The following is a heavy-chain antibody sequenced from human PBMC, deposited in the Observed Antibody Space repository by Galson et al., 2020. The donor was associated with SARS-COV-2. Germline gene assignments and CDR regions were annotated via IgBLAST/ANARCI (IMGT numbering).Heavy chain of an antibody. CDR3: TIGYCSSTTCYPRFDP. D-gene: IGHD2-2*01. CDR2: IKIKANNYAT. V-gene: IGHV3-73*01. Sequence: GGSLRLSCAASGFTFSGSALHWVRQASGKGLEWVGRIKIKANNYATAYAASVKGRFTLSRDDSKNTAYLQMNSLRSEDTAVYYCTIGYCSSTTCYPRFDPWGQGTLVTVSS. J-gene: IGHJ5*02. CDR1: GFTFSGSA.